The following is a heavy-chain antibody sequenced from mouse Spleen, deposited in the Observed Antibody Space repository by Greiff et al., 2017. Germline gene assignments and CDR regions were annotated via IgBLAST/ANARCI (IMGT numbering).Heavy chain of an antibody. CDR2: ISSGGGST. Sequence: EVQLVESGGGLVKLGGSLKLSCAASGFTFRSYYMSWVRQTPEKRLEWVATISSGGGSTYYPDSVKGRFTISRDNAKNTLYLQMSSLNSEDTAVYYCAREPPYFDYWGQGTTLTVSS. CDR1: GFTFRSYY. CDR3: AREPPYFDY. V-gene: IGHV5-12-1*01. J-gene: IGHJ2*01.